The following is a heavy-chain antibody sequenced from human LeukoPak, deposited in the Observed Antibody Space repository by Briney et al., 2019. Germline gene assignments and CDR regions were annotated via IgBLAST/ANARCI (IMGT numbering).Heavy chain of an antibody. J-gene: IGHJ2*01. D-gene: IGHD3-10*01. V-gene: IGHV4-4*07. CDR2: IFTSGTT. Sequence: PSETLSLTCTVSGDSISSYYWSWIRQPAGQGLEWIGRIFTSGTTKYNPSLTSRVAMSVDTSQNHFSLTLTSMTAADTAVYYCARLRRTVRGIWYFDLWGRGTLVTVSS. CDR3: ARLRRTVRGIWYFDL. CDR1: GDSISSYY.